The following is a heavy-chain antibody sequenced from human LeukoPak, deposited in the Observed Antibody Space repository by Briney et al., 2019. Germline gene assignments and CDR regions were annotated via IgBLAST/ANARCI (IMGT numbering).Heavy chain of an antibody. V-gene: IGHV1-69*01. CDR1: GGTFSSYA. D-gene: IGHD6-6*01. CDR3: ARALEAGIAARPGWFDP. Sequence: GSSVKVSCKASGGTFSSYAISWVRQAPGQGLEWMGGIIPTFGTANYAQKFQGRVTITADESTSTAYMELSSLRSEDTAVYYCARALEAGIAARPGWFDPWGQGTLVTVSS. J-gene: IGHJ5*02. CDR2: IIPTFGTA.